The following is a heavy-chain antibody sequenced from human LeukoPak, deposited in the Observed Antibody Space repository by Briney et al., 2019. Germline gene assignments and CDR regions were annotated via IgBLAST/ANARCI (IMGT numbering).Heavy chain of an antibody. Sequence: GGSLRLSCAASGFSFSTYWMSWVRQAPGKGLEWVANIKEDGSEKYYVDSVKGRFTISRDNAKNSLNLQMTSLRADDTAVYYCARERVGAVIWFDPWGQGTLVTVSS. V-gene: IGHV3-7*01. D-gene: IGHD1-26*01. CDR1: GFSFSTYW. J-gene: IGHJ5*02. CDR2: IKEDGSEK. CDR3: ARERVGAVIWFDP.